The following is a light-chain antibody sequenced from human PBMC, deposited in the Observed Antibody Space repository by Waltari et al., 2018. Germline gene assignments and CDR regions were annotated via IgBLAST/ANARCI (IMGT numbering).Light chain of an antibody. J-gene: IGKJ4*01. V-gene: IGKV3-11*01. CDR3: QQRDNWPPFT. CDR1: QNVNRN. CDR2: DAA. Sequence: EILLTQSPVTLSLSPGERATLSCRASQNVNRNLAWYQHKPGQAPRLLIYDAAIRATGIPPRFSGSGSGTDFTLTISSLEPEDCAVYFCQQRDNWPPFTFGGGTKVEIK.